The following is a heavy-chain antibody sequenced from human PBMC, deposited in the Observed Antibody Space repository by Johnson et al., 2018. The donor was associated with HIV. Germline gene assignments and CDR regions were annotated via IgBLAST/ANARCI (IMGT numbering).Heavy chain of an antibody. V-gene: IGHV3-30*04. CDR3: ARQKLGGGWTLDDAFDI. CDR2: ISYDASKK. D-gene: IGHD3-16*01. J-gene: IGHJ3*02. Sequence: QVQLVESGGGVVQPGRSLRLSCAASGFTFRSYAMHWVRQAPGRGLEWVAVISYDASKKYYADSVKGRFTISRDNSKNTLFLQMNSLRAEDTAVYYCARQKLGGGWTLDDAFDIWGQGTMVTVSS. CDR1: GFTFRSYA.